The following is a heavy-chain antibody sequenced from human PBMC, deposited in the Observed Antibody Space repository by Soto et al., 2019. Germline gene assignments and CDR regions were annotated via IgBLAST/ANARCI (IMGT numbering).Heavy chain of an antibody. V-gene: IGHV3-30*18. CDR2: HSNDGITK. Sequence: QLVVSGGGVVQPGTSLRLSCAASGSTFSSSGWHWVRQAPGKGLEWVAFHSNDGITKNYADSVKGRFTIFRDNSKNTVSLQIDSLRGDDTAVYYCAKDGPHFDVDVWGQGTTVTVSS. CDR3: AKDGPHFDVDV. D-gene: IGHD3-9*01. CDR1: GSTFSSSG. J-gene: IGHJ6*02.